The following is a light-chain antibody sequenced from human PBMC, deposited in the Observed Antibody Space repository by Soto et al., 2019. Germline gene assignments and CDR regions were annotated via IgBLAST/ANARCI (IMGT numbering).Light chain of an antibody. CDR3: LHALQPPPA. J-gene: IGKJ1*01. CDR2: LGS. V-gene: IGKV2-28*01. CDR1: QSLLQRSGYHY. Sequence: DIVLTQSPLSLPVTPGEPASISCRSSQSLLQRSGYHYLDWYLQKPGQSPQLLIYLGSNRATGVPDRFSGSGSGTDFTLKFSRVEAEDVGVYYCLHALQPPPAFGQGTKVEIK.